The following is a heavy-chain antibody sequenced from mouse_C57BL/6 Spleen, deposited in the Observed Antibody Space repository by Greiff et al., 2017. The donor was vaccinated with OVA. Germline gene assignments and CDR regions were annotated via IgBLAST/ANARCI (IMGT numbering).Heavy chain of an antibody. V-gene: IGHV1-39*01. Sequence: VQLQQSGPELVKPGASVKISCKASGYSFSDYNMNWVKQSNGKSLEWIGVINPNCGTTSYTQKFKGRATLTVDQSSSTAYMQCNSRTSEDSAVYYSVCFGNYYFDYWGQGTTLTVSA. CDR1: GYSFSDYN. J-gene: IGHJ2*01. CDR2: INPNCGTT. CDR3: VCFGNYYFDY. D-gene: IGHD2-1*01.